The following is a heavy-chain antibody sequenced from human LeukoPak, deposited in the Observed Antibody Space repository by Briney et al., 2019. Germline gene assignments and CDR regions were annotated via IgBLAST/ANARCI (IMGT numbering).Heavy chain of an antibody. CDR2: ISWNSGSI. D-gene: IGHD4-17*01. CDR1: GFTFDDYA. Sequence: GGSLRLSCAASGFTFDDYAMHWVRQAPGKGLEWVSGISWNSGSIGYADSVKGRFTISRDNAKNSLYLQMSSLRSEDTAVYYCARVAVTTGRAFDIWGQGTMVTVSS. CDR3: ARVAVTTGRAFDI. J-gene: IGHJ3*02. V-gene: IGHV3-9*01.